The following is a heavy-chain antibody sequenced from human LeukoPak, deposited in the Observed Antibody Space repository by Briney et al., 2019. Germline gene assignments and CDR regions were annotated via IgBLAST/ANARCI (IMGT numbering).Heavy chain of an antibody. V-gene: IGHV3-23*01. J-gene: IGHJ4*02. CDR1: GFTFNNYA. D-gene: IGHD5-18*01. Sequence: PGGSLRLSCAASGFTFNNYAMSWVRQAPGKGLEWVSGISDSGGATYYADSVKGRFTISRDNSKNTVHLRMNNLRVEDRAVYFCVRHDSYIPYWGQGTLVTVSS. CDR3: VRHDSYIPY. CDR2: ISDSGGAT.